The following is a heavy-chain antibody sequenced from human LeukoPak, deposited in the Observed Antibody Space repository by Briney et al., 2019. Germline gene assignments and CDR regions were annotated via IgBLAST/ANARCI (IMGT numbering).Heavy chain of an antibody. J-gene: IGHJ3*02. CDR3: ARVRSSWYSELAFDI. CDR1: GYTFSSFG. Sequence: GASVKVSCKASGYTFSSFGFMWVRQAPGQGLDWMGWISVYNGDTRYAQKFQGRVTMTTDTSTSTAYMELRSLRSDDTAVYYCARVRSSWYSELAFDIWGQGTMVTVSS. V-gene: IGHV1-18*01. D-gene: IGHD6-13*01. CDR2: ISVYNGDT.